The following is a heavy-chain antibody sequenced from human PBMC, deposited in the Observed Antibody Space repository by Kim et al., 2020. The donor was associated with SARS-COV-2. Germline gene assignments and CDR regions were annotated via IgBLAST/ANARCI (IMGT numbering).Heavy chain of an antibody. D-gene: IGHD3-22*01. CDR1: GFTFSSYG. Sequence: GGSLRLSCAASGFTFSSYGMHWVRQAPGKGLEWVAVISYDGSNKYYADSVKGRFTISRDNSKNTLYLQMNSLRAEDTAVYYCAKDYYYDSSGYLHLDYWGQGTLVTVSS. CDR3: AKDYYYDSSGYLHLDY. J-gene: IGHJ4*02. V-gene: IGHV3-30*18. CDR2: ISYDGSNK.